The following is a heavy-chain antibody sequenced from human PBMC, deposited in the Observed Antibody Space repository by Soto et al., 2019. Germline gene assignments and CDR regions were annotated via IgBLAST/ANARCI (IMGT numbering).Heavy chain of an antibody. CDR1: GGSISSSSYY. Sequence: SETLSLTCTVSGGSISSSSYYWFCIRQAPGKGLEWIGSIYYSGSTYYNPSLKSRVTISVDTSKNQFSLKLSSVTAADTAVYYCARMIAAAGSFLFDYWGQGTLVTVSS. CDR3: ARMIAAAGSFLFDY. CDR2: IYYSGST. D-gene: IGHD6-13*01. J-gene: IGHJ4*02. V-gene: IGHV4-39*01.